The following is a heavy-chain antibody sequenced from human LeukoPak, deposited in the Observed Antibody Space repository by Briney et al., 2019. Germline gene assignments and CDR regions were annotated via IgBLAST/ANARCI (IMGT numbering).Heavy chain of an antibody. CDR2: INPNSGGT. D-gene: IGHD3-10*01. CDR1: GYTFTSYD. V-gene: IGHV1-2*06. Sequence: GASVKVSCKASGYTFTSYDINWVRQAPGQGLEWMGRINPNSGGTNYAQKFQGRVTMTRDTSISTAYMELSRLRSDDTAVYYCARSSVLWFGTYRGSFDYWGQGTLVTVSS. CDR3: ARSSVLWFGTYRGSFDY. J-gene: IGHJ4*02.